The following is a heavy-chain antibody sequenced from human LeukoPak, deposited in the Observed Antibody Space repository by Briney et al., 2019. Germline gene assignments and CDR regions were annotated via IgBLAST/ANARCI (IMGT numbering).Heavy chain of an antibody. CDR3: ARHVAFHKYSSSSIGY. CDR1: GGSISSSSYY. D-gene: IGHD6-6*01. Sequence: SETLSLTCTVSGGSISSSSYYWGWIRQPPGKGLEWIGSIYYSGSTYYNPSLKSRVTISVDTSKNQFSLKLSSVTAADTAVYYCARHVAFHKYSSSSIGYWGQGTLVTVSS. CDR2: IYYSGST. V-gene: IGHV4-39*01. J-gene: IGHJ4*02.